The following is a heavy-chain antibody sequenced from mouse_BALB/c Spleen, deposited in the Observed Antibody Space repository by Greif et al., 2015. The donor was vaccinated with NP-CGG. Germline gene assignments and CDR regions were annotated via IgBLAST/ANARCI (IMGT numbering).Heavy chain of an antibody. V-gene: IGHV1-7*01. D-gene: IGHD2-1*01. CDR2: INPSTGYT. CDR1: GYTFTSNW. J-gene: IGHJ2*01. CDR3: ARRDGNYYFDY. Sequence: VQLQQSGAELAKPGASVKMSCKASGYTFTSNWMHWVKQRPGQGLEWIGYINPSTGYTEYNQKFKDKATLTADKSSSTAYMQLSSLTSEDSAVYYCARRDGNYYFDYWGQGTTLTVSS.